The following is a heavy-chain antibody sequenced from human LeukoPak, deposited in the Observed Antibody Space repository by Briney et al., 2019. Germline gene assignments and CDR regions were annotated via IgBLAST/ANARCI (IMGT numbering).Heavy chain of an antibody. D-gene: IGHD2/OR15-2a*01. CDR3: AKVSNPGLSFSFLY. CDR1: GFTFSSYA. J-gene: IGHJ4*02. CDR2: ISGSGGST. V-gene: IGHV3-23*01. Sequence: GGSLRLSCAASGFTFSSYAMSWARQAPGKGLEWASAISGSGGSTYYADSVKGRFTISRDNSKNTLYLQMNSLRAEDTAVYYCAKVSNPGLSFSFLYWGQGTLVTVSS.